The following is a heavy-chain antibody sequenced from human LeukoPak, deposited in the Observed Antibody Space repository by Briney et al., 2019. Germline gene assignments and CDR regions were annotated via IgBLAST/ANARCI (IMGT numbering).Heavy chain of an antibody. J-gene: IGHJ4*02. V-gene: IGHV3-7*01. CDR1: GFTFSSYS. CDR3: ARGQASFDY. CDR2: IKQDGSEK. D-gene: IGHD1-26*01. Sequence: GGSLRLSCAASGFTFSSYSMNWVRQAPGKGLEWVANIKQDGSEKYYVDSVKGRFTISRDNAKNSLYLQMNSLRAEDTAVYYCARGQASFDYWGQGTLVTVSS.